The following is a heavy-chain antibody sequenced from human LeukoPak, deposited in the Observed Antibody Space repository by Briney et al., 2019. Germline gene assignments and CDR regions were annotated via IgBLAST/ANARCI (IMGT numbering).Heavy chain of an antibody. D-gene: IGHD2-21*02. CDR2: MNPNSGNT. CDR3: ARDGSRPTLYCGGDCYRPSGAFDI. Sequence: ASVTVSYKASGYTFTNYDINWVRQATGQGLEWMGWMNPNSGNTGYAQKFQGRVTMTRNTSISTAYMELSSLRSEDTAVYYCARDGSRPTLYCGGDCYRPSGAFDIWGQGTMVTVSS. J-gene: IGHJ3*02. CDR1: GYTFTNYD. V-gene: IGHV1-8*01.